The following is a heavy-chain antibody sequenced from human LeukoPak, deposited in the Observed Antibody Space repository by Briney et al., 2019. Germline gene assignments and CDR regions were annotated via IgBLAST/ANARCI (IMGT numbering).Heavy chain of an antibody. V-gene: IGHV3-11*04. CDR3: ARRGYCSSTSCSNTGYYFDY. CDR2: ISSSGSTI. CDR1: GFTFSDYY. D-gene: IGHD2-2*01. J-gene: IGHJ4*02. Sequence: GGSLRLSCAASGFTFSDYYMSWIRQAPGKGLEWVSYISSSGSTIYYADSVKGRFTISRDNAKNSLYLQMNSLRAEDTAVYYCARRGYCSSTSCSNTGYYFDYWGQGTLATVSS.